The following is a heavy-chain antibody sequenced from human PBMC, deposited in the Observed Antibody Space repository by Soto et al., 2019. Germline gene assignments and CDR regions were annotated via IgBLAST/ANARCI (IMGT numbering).Heavy chain of an antibody. Sequence: EVQLLESGGGLVQPGGSLRLSCAASGFTFSSYAMSWVRQAPGKGLEWVSAISGSCGSTYYADSVKGRFIISRDNSKNTLDLHMNSLRAEDTAVYYCAKVSRKYNWNRRVMDVWGKGTTVTVSS. CDR2: ISGSCGST. CDR1: GFTFSSYA. D-gene: IGHD1-20*01. V-gene: IGHV3-23*01. J-gene: IGHJ6*03. CDR3: AKVSRKYNWNRRVMDV.